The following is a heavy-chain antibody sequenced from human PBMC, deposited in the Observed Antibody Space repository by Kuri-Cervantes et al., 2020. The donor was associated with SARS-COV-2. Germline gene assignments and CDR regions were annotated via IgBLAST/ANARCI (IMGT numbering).Heavy chain of an antibody. CDR1: GFTFSGYS. CDR3: AREEGGELGEAFDY. J-gene: IGHJ4*02. D-gene: IGHD7-27*01. CDR2: IDSSSYYI. V-gene: IGHV3-21*01. Sequence: GSLKISCAASGFTFSGYSMNWIRQAPGKGLEWVASIDSSSYYIYHADSVKGRLTISRDNAKTSLYLQMNSLKPEDTAVYYCAREEGGELGEAFDYWGQGALVTVSS.